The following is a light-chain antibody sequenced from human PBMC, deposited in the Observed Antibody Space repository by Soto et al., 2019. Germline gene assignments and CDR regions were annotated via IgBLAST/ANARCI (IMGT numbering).Light chain of an antibody. CDR2: TAS. CDR1: YNIRNN. CDR3: QQTYNTPWT. Sequence: DIQMTQSPSSLSASVGDRVTITCRASYNIRNNLNWFQQKPGKAPNLLIFTASNLQSGVPSRFSGSGSGTDFTLTINSLQPEDFASYYCQQTYNTPWTFGRGTKVDIK. J-gene: IGKJ1*01. V-gene: IGKV1-39*01.